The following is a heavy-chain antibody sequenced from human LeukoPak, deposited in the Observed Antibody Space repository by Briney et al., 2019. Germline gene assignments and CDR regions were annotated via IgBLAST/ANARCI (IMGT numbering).Heavy chain of an antibody. CDR2: ISGSGDST. D-gene: IGHD2-2*01. J-gene: IGHJ5*02. CDR3: AKSAGLGYCTSTSCPFDP. CDR1: GFTFSHSA. Sequence: PGGSLRLSCAASGFTFSHSAMNWVRQAPGKGLEWVSAISGSGDSTHYADSVKGRFTISRDNSKNTVFLQMNSLTAEDTAVYYCAKSAGLGYCTSTSCPFDPWGQGTLVTVSS. V-gene: IGHV3-23*01.